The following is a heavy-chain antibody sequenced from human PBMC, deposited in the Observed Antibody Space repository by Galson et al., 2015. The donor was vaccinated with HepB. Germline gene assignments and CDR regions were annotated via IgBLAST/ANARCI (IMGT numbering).Heavy chain of an antibody. CDR1: GFTFSSYA. Sequence: SLRLSCAASGFTFSSYAMSWVRQAPGKGLEWVSAISGSGGSTYYADSVKGRFTISRDNSKNTLYLQMNSLRAEDTAVYYCAKVSRGVLRFLEWLLCYFDYWGQGTLVTVSS. V-gene: IGHV3-23*01. D-gene: IGHD3-3*01. CDR3: AKVSRGVLRFLEWLLCYFDY. J-gene: IGHJ4*02. CDR2: ISGSGGST.